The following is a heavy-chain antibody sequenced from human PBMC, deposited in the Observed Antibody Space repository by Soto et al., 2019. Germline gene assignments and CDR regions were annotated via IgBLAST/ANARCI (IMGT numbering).Heavy chain of an antibody. CDR3: ARVLGRTAAGYYYCDAMDV. J-gene: IGHJ6*02. D-gene: IGHD2-2*01. Sequence: EVQLVESGGGLVQPGGSLTLSCAASGFTFGDFWMNWVRQAPGKGLEWVANIKEDGSEKYFLDSVKGRFTISRDNAKNSLYLQINSLRAEDTGVYYCARVLGRTAAGYYYCDAMDVWGQGTTVTVSS. CDR1: GFTFGDFW. V-gene: IGHV3-7*01. CDR2: IKEDGSEK.